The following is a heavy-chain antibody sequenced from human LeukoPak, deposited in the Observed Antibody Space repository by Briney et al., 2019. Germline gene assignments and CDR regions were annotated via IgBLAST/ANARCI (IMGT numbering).Heavy chain of an antibody. Sequence: QPGGSLRLSCAASRFTFSSYGMHWVRQAPGKGLEWVAFIRYDGSNKYYADSVKGRFTISRDNSKNTLYLQMNSLRAEGTAVYYCARRAGAYSHPYDYWGQGTLVTVSS. CDR3: ARRAGAYSHPYDY. V-gene: IGHV3-30*02. CDR1: RFTFSSYG. J-gene: IGHJ4*02. CDR2: IRYDGSNK. D-gene: IGHD4/OR15-4a*01.